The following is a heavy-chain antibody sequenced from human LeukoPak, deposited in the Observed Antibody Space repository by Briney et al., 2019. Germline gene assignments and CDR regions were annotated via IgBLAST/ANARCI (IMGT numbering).Heavy chain of an antibody. D-gene: IGHD1-26*01. CDR2: ISYDGTTK. Sequence: PGRSLRLSCAASGFTFSSYGMHWVRQAPGKGLEWVALISYDGTTKYYADSVKGRFTLSRDNSKNTVNLQMNSLRPEDTAVYYCAKEPGWELSEDYFDLWGRGTLVTVSS. V-gene: IGHV3-30*18. CDR3: AKEPGWELSEDYFDL. CDR1: GFTFSSYG. J-gene: IGHJ2*01.